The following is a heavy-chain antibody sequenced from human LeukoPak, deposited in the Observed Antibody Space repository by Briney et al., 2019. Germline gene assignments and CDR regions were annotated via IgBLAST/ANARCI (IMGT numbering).Heavy chain of an antibody. Sequence: PGGSLRLSCAASGFTFSSYGMHWVRQAPGKGLEWVSAISGSGGSTYYADSVKGRFTISRDNSKNTLYLQMNSLRAEDTAVYYCAKALSMVRGVIGYWGQGTLVTVSS. CDR2: ISGSGGST. D-gene: IGHD3-10*01. CDR3: AKALSMVRGVIGY. V-gene: IGHV3-23*01. CDR1: GFTFSSYG. J-gene: IGHJ4*02.